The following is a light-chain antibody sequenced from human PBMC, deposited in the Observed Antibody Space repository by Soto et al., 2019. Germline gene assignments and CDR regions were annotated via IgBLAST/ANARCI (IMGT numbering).Light chain of an antibody. Sequence: EIVLTQSPGTLSLSPGERATLSCRASQSVSSSSLSWYQQRPGQAPRLLIHGASSRATGIPDRFSGSGSGTDFTLTISSLEPEDFAVYYCQRYGSSPTFGHGTKLEIK. CDR1: QSVSSSS. CDR3: QRYGSSPT. V-gene: IGKV3-20*01. CDR2: GAS. J-gene: IGKJ2*01.